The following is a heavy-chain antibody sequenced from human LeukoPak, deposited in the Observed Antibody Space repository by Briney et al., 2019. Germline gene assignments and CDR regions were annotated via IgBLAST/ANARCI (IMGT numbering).Heavy chain of an antibody. V-gene: IGHV1-69*05. J-gene: IGHJ4*02. D-gene: IGHD1-26*01. CDR1: GGTFSSYA. Sequence: VASVKVSCKASGGTFSSYAISWVRQAPGQGLEWMGGIIPIFGTANYAQKFQGRVTMTRNTSISTAYMELSSLRSEDTAVYYCARVGHTGSWELLDYWGQGTLVTVSS. CDR2: IIPIFGTA. CDR3: ARVGHTGSWELLDY.